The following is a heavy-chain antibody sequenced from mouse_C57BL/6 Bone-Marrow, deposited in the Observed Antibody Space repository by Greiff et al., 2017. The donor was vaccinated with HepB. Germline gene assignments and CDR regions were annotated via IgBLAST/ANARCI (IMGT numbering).Heavy chain of an antibody. CDR3: ARWGITTYFDV. CDR2: INPYNGGT. V-gene: IGHV1-19*01. D-gene: IGHD2-4*01. CDR1: GYTFTDYY. J-gene: IGHJ1*03. Sequence: DVHLVESGPVLVKPGASVKMSCKASGYTFTDYYMNWVKQSHGKSLEWIGVINPYNGGTSYNQKFEGKATLTVDKSSSTAYMELNSLTSEDSAVYYCARWGITTYFDVWGTGTTVTVSS.